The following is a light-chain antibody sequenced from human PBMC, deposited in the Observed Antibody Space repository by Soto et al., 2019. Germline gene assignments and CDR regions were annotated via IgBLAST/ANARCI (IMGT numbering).Light chain of an antibody. J-gene: IGKJ3*01. Sequence: EIVLTQSPATLSLSPGESATLSCRASQSVSSYLAWYQQKPGQAPWLLVYDASNRAPGIPARFSGSGSGTDFTLTISNLEPEDFAVYYCQQRSNWPLITFGPGTKVDIK. CDR3: QQRSNWPLIT. CDR2: DAS. V-gene: IGKV3-11*01. CDR1: QSVSSY.